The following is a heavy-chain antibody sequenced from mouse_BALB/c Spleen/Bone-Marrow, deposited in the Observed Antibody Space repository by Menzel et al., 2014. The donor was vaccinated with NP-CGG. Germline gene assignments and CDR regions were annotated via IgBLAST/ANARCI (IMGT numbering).Heavy chain of an antibody. CDR2: ISNGGGST. J-gene: IGHJ3*01. CDR1: GFTFSDYY. V-gene: IGHV5-12*02. D-gene: IGHD2-4*01. CDR3: ARHNYDETWFAY. Sequence: EVMLVESGGGLVQPGGSLKLSCATSGFTFSDYYMYWVRQTPEKRLEWVAYISNGGGSTYYPDTVKGRFTISRDNAKNTLYPQMSRLKSEDTAMYYCARHNYDETWFAYWGQGTLVTVSA.